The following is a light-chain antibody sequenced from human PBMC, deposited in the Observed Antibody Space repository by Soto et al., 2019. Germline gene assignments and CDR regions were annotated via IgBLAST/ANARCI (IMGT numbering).Light chain of an antibody. V-gene: IGLV2-14*01. CDR3: SSYTGTSTLV. Sequence: SVLSEAAGVSGSPEQTITISCAGTSSDVGGYNYVSWYQQHPGKAPKLMISEVSNRPSGVSNRFSGSKSGNTASLTISGLQAEDEADYYCSSYTGTSTLVFGGGTKVTVL. J-gene: IGLJ3*02. CDR2: EVS. CDR1: SSDVGGYNY.